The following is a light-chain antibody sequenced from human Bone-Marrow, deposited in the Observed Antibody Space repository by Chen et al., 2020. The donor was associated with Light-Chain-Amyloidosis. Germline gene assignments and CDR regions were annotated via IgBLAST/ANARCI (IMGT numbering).Light chain of an antibody. J-gene: IGLJ2*01. V-gene: IGLV3-25*03. CDR3: QSADSSGTYEVI. Sequence: SYELTQPPSVSVSPGQTARITCSGDDLPTKYAYWSHQKPGQAPVLVIHRDTERPSGISERFSGSSSETTATLTISGFQAEDEADYHCQSADSSGTYEVIFGGGTKLTVL. CDR1: DLPTKY. CDR2: RDT.